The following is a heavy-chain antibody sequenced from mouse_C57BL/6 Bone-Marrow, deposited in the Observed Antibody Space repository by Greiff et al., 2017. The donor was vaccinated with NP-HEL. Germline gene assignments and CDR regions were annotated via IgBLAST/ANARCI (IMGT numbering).Heavy chain of an antibody. CDR1: GYAFSSSW. Sequence: QVQLQQSGPELVKPGASVKISCKASGYAFSSSWMNWVKQRPGKGLEWIGRIYPGDGDTNYNGKFKGKATLTADKSSSTDYMQLSSLTSEDSTVYIYARGGWLLPPFAYWGQGTLVTVSA. V-gene: IGHV1-82*01. CDR3: ARGGWLLPPFAY. J-gene: IGHJ3*01. D-gene: IGHD2-3*01. CDR2: IYPGDGDT.